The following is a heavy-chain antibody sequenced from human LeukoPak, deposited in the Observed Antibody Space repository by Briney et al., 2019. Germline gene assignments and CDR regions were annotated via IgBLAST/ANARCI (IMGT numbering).Heavy chain of an antibody. CDR3: ARNDCSSTSCQFGDAFDI. V-gene: IGHV4-30-4*08. Sequence: PSQTLSLTCTVSGGSISSGDYYWSWIRQPPGKGLEWIGYIYYTVSTFYNPSLKSRVAISVDTSKNLFSLKLTSVTAADTVVYYCARNDCSSTSCQFGDAFDIWGQGAMVTVSS. CDR1: GGSISSGDYY. J-gene: IGHJ3*02. D-gene: IGHD2-2*01. CDR2: IYYTVST.